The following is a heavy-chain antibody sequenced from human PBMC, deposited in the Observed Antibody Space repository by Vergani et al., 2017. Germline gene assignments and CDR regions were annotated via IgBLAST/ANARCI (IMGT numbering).Heavy chain of an antibody. CDR2: MKEDGGEI. V-gene: IGHV3-7*04. J-gene: IGHJ6*03. CDR1: GFAFGSYW. CDR3: AGGWSHMDV. D-gene: IGHD3-3*01. Sequence: EVQLVESGGGLVQPGGSLRLSCAASGFAFGSYWMTWVRQAPGKGLEWVAYMKEDGGEIYYLDSVKGRFTISRDNAKDSLYLQMNSLRVEDTAVYYCAGGWSHMDVWGEGTTVTVSS.